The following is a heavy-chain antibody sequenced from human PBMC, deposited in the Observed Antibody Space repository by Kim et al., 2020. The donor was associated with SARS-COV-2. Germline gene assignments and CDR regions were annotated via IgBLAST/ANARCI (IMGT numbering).Heavy chain of an antibody. J-gene: IGHJ5*02. D-gene: IGHD1-26*01. Sequence: GESLKISCQGSGYNFLSNWIGWVRQVPGKGLEWMGIIYPGDSDTTYSPSFQGQVTMSADKSINTVYLQWSSLKASDSAIYYCARLSGNNWLDPWGQGTRVNVSS. CDR3: ARLSGNNWLDP. CDR1: GYNFLSNW. CDR2: IYPGDSDT. V-gene: IGHV5-51*01.